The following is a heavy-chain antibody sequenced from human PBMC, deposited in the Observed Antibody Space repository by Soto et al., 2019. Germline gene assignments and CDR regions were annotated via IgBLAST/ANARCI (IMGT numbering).Heavy chain of an antibody. V-gene: IGHV5-51*01. CDR3: ARTAAAGKYYYGMDV. CDR1: GYSFTRYW. Sequence: GESLKISCKGSGYSFTRYWIGWVRQMPGKGLECMGIIYPGDSYTRYSPSFQGQVTISADKSISTAYLQWSSLKASDTAMYYCARTAAAGKYYYGMDVWGQGTTVTVSS. J-gene: IGHJ6*02. CDR2: IYPGDSYT. D-gene: IGHD6-13*01.